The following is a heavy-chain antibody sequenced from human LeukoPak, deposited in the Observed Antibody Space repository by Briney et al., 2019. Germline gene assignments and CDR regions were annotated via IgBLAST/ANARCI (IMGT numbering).Heavy chain of an antibody. D-gene: IGHD6-13*01. CDR2: IKHDGSDT. Sequence: GESLKISCAASGFTFSSYWMSWVRQAPGKGLEWVANIKHDGSDTNYVDSVKGRFTISRDNAKHSLYLQMNSLRAEDTAMYYCARRIAATGMKYFDYWGQGTLVTVSS. CDR3: ARRIAATGMKYFDY. CDR1: GFTFSSYW. J-gene: IGHJ4*02. V-gene: IGHV3-7*05.